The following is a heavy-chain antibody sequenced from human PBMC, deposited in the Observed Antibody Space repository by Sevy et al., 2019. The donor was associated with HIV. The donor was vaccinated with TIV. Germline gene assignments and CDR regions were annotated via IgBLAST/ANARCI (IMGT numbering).Heavy chain of an antibody. V-gene: IGHV1-18*01. CDR1: GYPFSSYG. CDR3: ARDLGGYGGNSIDY. D-gene: IGHD2-21*02. CDR2: ISVDSGNS. J-gene: IGHJ4*02. Sequence: ASVKVSCKASGYPFSSYGISWVRQAPGQGLEWMGWISVDSGNSNYAQNLQGRVTMTTDTSTSTAYMELRSLRFDDTAVYYCARDLGGYGGNSIDYWGQGTLVTVSS.